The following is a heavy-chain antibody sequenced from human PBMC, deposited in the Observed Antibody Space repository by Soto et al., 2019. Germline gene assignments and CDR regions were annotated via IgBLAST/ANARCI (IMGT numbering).Heavy chain of an antibody. V-gene: IGHV3-48*02. CDR1: GYSLSRFS. CDR2: ISTTGNTI. Sequence: GSLRLSCVASGYSLSRFSMNWVRQAPGKGLEWLSYISTTGNTIFYADSVKGRFTISRDNANNSLSLQMNSLRDEDTAVYYCARGNFEVVVSSSRWFDPWGQGTLVTVSS. J-gene: IGHJ5*02. D-gene: IGHD2-21*01. CDR3: ARGNFEVVVSSSRWFDP.